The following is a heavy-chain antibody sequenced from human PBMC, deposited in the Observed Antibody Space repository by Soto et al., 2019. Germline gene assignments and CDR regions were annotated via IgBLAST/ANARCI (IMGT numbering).Heavy chain of an antibody. Sequence: QVQLVESGGGVVQPGRSLRLSCAASGFTFSSYGMHWVRQAPGKGLEWVAVISYDGSNKYYPDSVKGRFTSSRDNSKNTLYLQMNSLRAEDTAVYYCATGATPDYWGQGTLVTVSS. J-gene: IGHJ4*02. CDR1: GFTFSSYG. CDR3: ATGATPDY. V-gene: IGHV3-30*03. D-gene: IGHD1-26*01. CDR2: ISYDGSNK.